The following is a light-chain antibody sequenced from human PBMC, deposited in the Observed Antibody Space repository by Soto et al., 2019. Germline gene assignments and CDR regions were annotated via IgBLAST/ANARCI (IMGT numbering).Light chain of an antibody. CDR1: QNINRW. CDR2: KAS. V-gene: IGKV1-5*03. Sequence: DIQMTQSPSTLSASVGDRVTITCRASQNINRWLAWYQQRPGKAPNLLIHKASTLEAGVPSRFSGSASGTEFTLTISSLQPEDFAAYFCIQYNVYPLTLGGGTKLDIK. CDR3: IQYNVYPLT. J-gene: IGKJ4*01.